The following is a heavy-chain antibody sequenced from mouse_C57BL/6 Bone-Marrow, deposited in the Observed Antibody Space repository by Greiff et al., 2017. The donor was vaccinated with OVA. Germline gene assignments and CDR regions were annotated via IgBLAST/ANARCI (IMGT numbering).Heavy chain of an antibody. CDR1: GYSITSGYY. V-gene: IGHV3-6*01. Sequence: VQLQQSGPGLVKPSQSLSLTCSVTGYSITSGYYWNWIRQFPGNKLEWMGYISYDGSNNYNPSLKNRISITRDTSKNQFFLKLNSVTTEDTATYDCAREVYYGSSYGAMDYWGQGTSVTVSS. D-gene: IGHD1-1*01. CDR3: AREVYYGSSYGAMDY. CDR2: ISYDGSN. J-gene: IGHJ4*01.